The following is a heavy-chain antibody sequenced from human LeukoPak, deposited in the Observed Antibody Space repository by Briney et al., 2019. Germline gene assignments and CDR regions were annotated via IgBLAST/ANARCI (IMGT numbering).Heavy chain of an antibody. D-gene: IGHD3-16*01. V-gene: IGHV1-2*02. CDR1: GYTITGYH. CDR3: ARVKGEASWFDP. J-gene: IGHJ5*02. Sequence: ASVKVSCKASGYTITGYHMHWVRQAPGQGLAWMGWITPNSVETNYAQKFQGRVTLTRDTSINTAYMELSRLTSDDTAVYYCARVKGEASWFDPWGQGTLVTVSS. CDR2: ITPNSVET.